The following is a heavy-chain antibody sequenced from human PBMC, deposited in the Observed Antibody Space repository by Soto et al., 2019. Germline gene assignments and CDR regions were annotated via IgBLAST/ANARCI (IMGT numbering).Heavy chain of an antibody. CDR2: IIPIFGTA. CDR1: GGTFSSYA. CDR3: ALQGPPPVVASIKDLDY. J-gene: IGHJ4*02. Sequence: ASVKVSCKASGGTFSSYAISWVRQAPGQGLEWMGGIIPIFGTANYAQKFQGRVTITADKSTSTAYMELSSLRSEDTAVYYCALQGPPPVVASIKDLDYWGRGTLVTVSS. V-gene: IGHV1-69*06. D-gene: IGHD2-15*01.